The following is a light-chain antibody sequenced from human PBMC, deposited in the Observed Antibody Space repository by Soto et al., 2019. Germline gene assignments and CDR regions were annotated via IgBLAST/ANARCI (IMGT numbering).Light chain of an antibody. J-gene: IGKJ3*01. Sequence: EIVLTQSPGNLSLSPGERATLSCRASQSVSSSYLAWYQQKPGLAPRLLIYGASSRATGIPDRFSGSGSGTDFTLTISILDPEDFAVYYCQKYGNSPFAFGPGTKVDIK. CDR2: GAS. CDR3: QKYGNSPFA. V-gene: IGKV3-20*01. CDR1: QSVSSSY.